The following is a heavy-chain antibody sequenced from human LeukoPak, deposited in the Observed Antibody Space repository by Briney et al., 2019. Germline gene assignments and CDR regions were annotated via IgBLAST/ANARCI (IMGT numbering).Heavy chain of an antibody. CDR1: GFTFSSCI. CDR3: ARDLQGSSWFFDY. J-gene: IGHJ4*02. Sequence: GSLSLSCAASGFTFSSCIMNWVRQAPGKGLEWVSYISSSSSTIYYADSVKGRFTISRDNAKNSLYLQMNSLRDEDTAVYYCARDLQGSSWFFDYWGQGTLVTVSS. V-gene: IGHV3-48*02. D-gene: IGHD6-13*01. CDR2: ISSSSSTI.